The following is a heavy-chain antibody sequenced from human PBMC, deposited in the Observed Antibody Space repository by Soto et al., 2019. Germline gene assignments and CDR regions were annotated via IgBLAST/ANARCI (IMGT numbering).Heavy chain of an antibody. CDR3: ANNMITFGGVIVTVDY. Sequence: GGSLRLSCAASGFTFSSYAMSWVRQAPGKGLEWVSAISGSGGSTYYADSVKGRFTISRDNSKNTLYLQMNSLRAEDTAVYYCANNMITFGGVIVTVDYWGQGTLVTVSS. V-gene: IGHV3-23*01. J-gene: IGHJ4*02. CDR2: ISGSGGST. D-gene: IGHD3-16*02. CDR1: GFTFSSYA.